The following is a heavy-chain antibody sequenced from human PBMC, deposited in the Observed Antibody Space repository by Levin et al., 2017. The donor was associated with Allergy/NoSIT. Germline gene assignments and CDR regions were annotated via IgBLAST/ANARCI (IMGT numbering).Heavy chain of an antibody. CDR2: INHSGST. CDR3: ARGTVRPRIAAAGPQGRNAFDI. D-gene: IGHD6-13*01. J-gene: IGHJ3*02. Sequence: SETLSLTCAVYGGSFSGYYWSWIRQPPGKGLEWIGEINHSGSTNYNPSLKSRVTISVDTSKNQFSLKLSSVTAADTAVYYCARGTVRPRIAAAGPQGRNAFDIWGQGTMVTVSS. V-gene: IGHV4-34*01. CDR1: GGSFSGYY.